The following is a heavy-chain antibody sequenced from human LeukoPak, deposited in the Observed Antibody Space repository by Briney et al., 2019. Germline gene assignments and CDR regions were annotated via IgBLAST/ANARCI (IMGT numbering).Heavy chain of an antibody. CDR2: IYPGDSDT. D-gene: IGHD1-26*01. V-gene: IGHV5-51*01. J-gene: IGHJ6*02. CDR1: GYSFTSYW. CDR3: ATMGATTSDYYYYYGMDA. Sequence: GESLKISCKGSGYSFTSYWIGWVRQMPGKGLEWMGIIYPGDSDTRHSPSFQGQVTISADKSISTAYLQWSSLKASDTAMYYCATMGATTSDYYYYYGMDAWGQGTTVTVSS.